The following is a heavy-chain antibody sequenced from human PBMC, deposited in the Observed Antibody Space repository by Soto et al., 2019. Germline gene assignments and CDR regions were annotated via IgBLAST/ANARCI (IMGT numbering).Heavy chain of an antibody. CDR3: ATSQGYLVRGVAWFDP. Sequence: GASAKVSCKVSGYTLTELSMDWVRQAPGKGLEWMGGFDPEDGETIYAQKFQGRVTMTEDTSTDTAYMELSSLRSEDTAVYYCATSQGYLVRGVAWFDPWGQGTLVTVSS. CDR1: GYTLTELS. D-gene: IGHD3-10*01. J-gene: IGHJ5*02. CDR2: FDPEDGET. V-gene: IGHV1-24*01.